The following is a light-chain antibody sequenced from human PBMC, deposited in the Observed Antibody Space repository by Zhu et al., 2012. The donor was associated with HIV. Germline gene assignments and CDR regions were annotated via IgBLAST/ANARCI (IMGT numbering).Light chain of an antibody. J-gene: IGKJ3*01. CDR2: GAS. CDR1: ESVSDNS. CDR3: QLYDTSQFT. Sequence: EIVLTQSPGTLSLSPGERATLSCRANESVSDNSLAWFQQRPGQAPRLLIYGASSRAAGIPDRFSGSGSGTDFTLTISRLDPEDFAVYYCQLYDTSQFTFGPGTKVDIK. V-gene: IGKV3-20*01.